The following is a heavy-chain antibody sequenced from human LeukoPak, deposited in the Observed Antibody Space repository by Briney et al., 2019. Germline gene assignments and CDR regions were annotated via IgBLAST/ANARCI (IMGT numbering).Heavy chain of an antibody. Sequence: PGRSLRLSCAASGFTFSSYAMHWVRQAPGKGLEWVAVISYDGSNKYYADSVKGRFTISRDNSKNTLYLQMNSLRAEDTAVYYCARDSYSSGSEAFDIWGQGTMVTVSS. CDR2: ISYDGSNK. CDR3: ARDSYSSGSEAFDI. J-gene: IGHJ3*02. V-gene: IGHV3-30-3*01. D-gene: IGHD6-19*01. CDR1: GFTFSSYA.